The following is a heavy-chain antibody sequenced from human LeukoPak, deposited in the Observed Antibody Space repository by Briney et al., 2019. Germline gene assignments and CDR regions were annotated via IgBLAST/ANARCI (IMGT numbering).Heavy chain of an antibody. D-gene: IGHD5-18*01. CDR3: ASGVETSMGNDY. V-gene: IGHV3-48*02. CDR2: ISSSSSTI. J-gene: IGHJ4*02. CDR1: GFTFRSYD. Sequence: PGGSLRLSCAASGFTFRSYDMNWVRQAPGKGLEWVSFISSSSSTIYYADSRKGRFTISRDNAKNSLELQMNSLRDEDTAVYYCASGVETSMGNDYWGQGTLVTVSS.